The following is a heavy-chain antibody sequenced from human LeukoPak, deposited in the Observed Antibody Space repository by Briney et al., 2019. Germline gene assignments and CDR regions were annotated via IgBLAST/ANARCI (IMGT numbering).Heavy chain of an antibody. V-gene: IGHV4-39*07. J-gene: IGHJ4*02. CDR1: GGSISSSSYY. CDR2: IYYSGST. CDR3: ARVSYYDSSGYYGAPLN. Sequence: SETLSLTCTVSGGSISSSSYYWGWIRQPPGKGLEWIGSIYYSGSTYYNPSLKSRVTISVDTSKNQFSLKLSSVTAADTAVYYCARVSYYDSSGYYGAPLNWGQGTLVTVSS. D-gene: IGHD3-22*01.